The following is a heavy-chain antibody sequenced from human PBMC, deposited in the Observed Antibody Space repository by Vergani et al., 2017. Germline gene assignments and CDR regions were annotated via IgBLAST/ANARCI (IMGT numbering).Heavy chain of an antibody. J-gene: IGHJ4*02. CDR3: AKRKWAVAGTGFDY. Sequence: EVQLVESGGGLVQPGGSLRLSCAASGFTFSSYAMSWVRQAPGKGLEWVANIKQDGSEKYYVDSVKGRFTISRDNAKNSLYLQMNSLRAEDTAVYYCAKRKWAVAGTGFDYWGQGTLVTVSS. CDR2: IKQDGSEK. D-gene: IGHD6-19*01. V-gene: IGHV3-7*03. CDR1: GFTFSSYA.